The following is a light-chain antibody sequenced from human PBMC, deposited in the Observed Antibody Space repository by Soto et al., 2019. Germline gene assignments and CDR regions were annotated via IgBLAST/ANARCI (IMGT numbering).Light chain of an antibody. CDR3: KSYASSNTYV. Sequence: QSALTQPPSASGSPGQSVTISCTGTKSDIGVYDFVSWYQHHPGKAPRLIIYEVVQRPSGVPDRFSGSKSGNTASLTVSGLQAAVEADYFCKSYASSNTYVFGSGTRLTFL. CDR2: EVV. J-gene: IGLJ1*01. V-gene: IGLV2-8*01. CDR1: KSDIGVYDF.